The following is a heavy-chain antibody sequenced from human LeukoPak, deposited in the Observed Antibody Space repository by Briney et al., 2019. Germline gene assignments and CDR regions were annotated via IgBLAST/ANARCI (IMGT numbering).Heavy chain of an antibody. Sequence: GGSLRLSCAASGLTFSSYWMHWVRQAPGKGLVWVSRINTDGSSTSYADSVKGRFTISRDNSKNTLYLQMNSLRAEDTAVYYCAKTIVGATFVGAFDIWGQGTVVTVSS. CDR2: INTDGSST. J-gene: IGHJ3*02. CDR1: GLTFSSYW. D-gene: IGHD1-26*01. CDR3: AKTIVGATFVGAFDI. V-gene: IGHV3-74*01.